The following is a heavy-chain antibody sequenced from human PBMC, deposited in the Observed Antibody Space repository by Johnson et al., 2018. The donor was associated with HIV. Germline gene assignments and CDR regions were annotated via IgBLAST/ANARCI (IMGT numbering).Heavy chain of an antibody. V-gene: IGHV3-15*01. D-gene: IGHD3-10*01. CDR2: VKSKTDGGTI. Sequence: VQLVESGGGVVQPGRSLRLSCAASGFTFSNAWMSWVRQAPGKGLEWVGRVKSKTDGGTIDYAAAVKGRFIISRDDSKNTLYLQMNGLKTEDTAIYYCTTMSALWFGDIHVFGDGFDIWGQGTMVTVSS. J-gene: IGHJ3*02. CDR3: TTMSALWFGDIHVFGDGFDI. CDR1: GFTFSNAW.